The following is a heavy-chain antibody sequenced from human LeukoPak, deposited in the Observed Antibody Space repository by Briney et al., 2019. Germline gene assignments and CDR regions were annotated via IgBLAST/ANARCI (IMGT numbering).Heavy chain of an antibody. J-gene: IGHJ4*02. Sequence: GGSLRLSCAASGFTFSSYGMHWVRQAPGKGLEWVAVIWYDGSNKYYADSVKGRFTISRDNPKNTLYLQMNSLRAEDTAVYYCAKDTGKYYFDYWGQGTLVTVSS. CDR3: AKDTGKYYFDY. D-gene: IGHD1-1*01. V-gene: IGHV3-33*06. CDR1: GFTFSSYG. CDR2: IWYDGSNK.